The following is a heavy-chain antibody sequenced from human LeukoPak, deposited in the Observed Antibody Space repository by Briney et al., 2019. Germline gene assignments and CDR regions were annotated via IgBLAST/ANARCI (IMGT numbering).Heavy chain of an antibody. CDR2: INHSGST. D-gene: IGHD6-19*01. CDR1: GGSFSGYY. J-gene: IGHJ5*02. CDR3: ASLNSSGWYIWFDP. Sequence: KSSETLSLTCAVYGGSFSGYYWSWIRQPPGKGLEWIGEINHSGSTNYNPSLKSRVTISVDTSKNQFSLKLSSVTAADTAVYYCASLNSSGWYIWFDPWGQGTLVTVSS. V-gene: IGHV4-34*01.